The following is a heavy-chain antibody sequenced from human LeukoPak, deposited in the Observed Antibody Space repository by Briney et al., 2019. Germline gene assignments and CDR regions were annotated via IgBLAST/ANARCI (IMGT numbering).Heavy chain of an antibody. J-gene: IGHJ4*02. CDR3: AKQPRVATIEIFDY. V-gene: IGHV3-23*01. CDR1: GFTFSSYA. CDR2: ISGGGGVT. Sequence: PGVSLRLSCAASGFTFSSYAMMWVRQAPGKGLEWVSSISGGGGVTYYADSVKGRFTISRDNSKNTVYLQMNSLRAEDTALDYCAKQPRVATIEIFDYWGQGTLVTVSS. D-gene: IGHD5-12*01.